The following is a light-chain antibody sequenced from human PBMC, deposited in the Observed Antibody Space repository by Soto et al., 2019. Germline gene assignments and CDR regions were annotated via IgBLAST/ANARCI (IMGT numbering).Light chain of an antibody. CDR3: AAWDDSLNGLAV. J-gene: IGLJ3*02. V-gene: IGLV1-44*01. Sequence: QSVLTQPPSASGTPGQRVTISCSGSDSNIGSNTVNWYQQVPGTAPKLLIYSNSQRPSGVPDRFSGSKSGTSASLAISGLQSEDEGDYYCAAWDDSLNGLAVFGGGTKLTVL. CDR1: DSNIGSNT. CDR2: SNS.